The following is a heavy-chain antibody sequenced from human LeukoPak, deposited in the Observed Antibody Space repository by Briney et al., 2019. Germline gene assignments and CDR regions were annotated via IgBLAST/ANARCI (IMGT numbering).Heavy chain of an antibody. V-gene: IGHV3-7*04. CDR1: GFTFSNYW. CDR3: ARGQVTSVTGLASFDI. J-gene: IGHJ3*02. D-gene: IGHD4-17*01. CDR2: IKQDATEI. Sequence: PGGSLRLSCAASGFTFSNYWMNWVRQAPGKGPEWVANIKQDATEIYYVDSVKGRFTVSRDNTKNSLYLQMNSLRVDDTAVYYCARGQVTSVTGLASFDIWGQGTMVTVSS.